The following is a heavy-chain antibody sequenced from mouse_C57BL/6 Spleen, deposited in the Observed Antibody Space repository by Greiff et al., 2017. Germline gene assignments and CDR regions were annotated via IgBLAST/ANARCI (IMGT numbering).Heavy chain of an antibody. CDR1: GFTFSDYG. Sequence: EVKLVESGGGLVKPGGSLKLSCAASGFTFSDYGMHWVRQAPEKGLEWVAYISSGSSTIYYADTVKGRFTISRDNAKNTLFLQRTSLRSEDTAMYYCARGNFYAMDYWGQGTSVTVSS. CDR2: ISSGSSTI. V-gene: IGHV5-17*01. CDR3: ARGNFYAMDY. J-gene: IGHJ4*01.